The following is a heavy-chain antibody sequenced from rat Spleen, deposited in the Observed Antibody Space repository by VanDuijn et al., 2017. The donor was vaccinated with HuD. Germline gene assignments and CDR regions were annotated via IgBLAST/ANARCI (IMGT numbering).Heavy chain of an antibody. CDR2: IWNTGGT. V-gene: IGHV2-41*01. Sequence: QVQLKESGPGLVQPSQTLSLTCTVAGFSLTSYNVHWVRQPPGKGLEWMGVIWNTGGTRYNSALKSRLSISKDTSKSQVFLKMNSLQTEDTATYYCARAPTGTLDYWGQGVMVTVSS. CDR3: ARAPTGTLDY. D-gene: IGHD1-7*01. CDR1: GFSLTSYN. J-gene: IGHJ2*01.